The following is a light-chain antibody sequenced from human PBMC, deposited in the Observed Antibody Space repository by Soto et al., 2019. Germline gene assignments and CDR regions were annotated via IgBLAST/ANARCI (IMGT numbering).Light chain of an antibody. Sequence: EIVLTRSPGTLSLSPGERATLSCRASQSISTNFLAWYQQKPGQAPRLLIYGASGRATGIPDRFSGSGSGTDFTLTISRLEPEDFAVYYCQHYGSPRTFGQGTKV. CDR2: GAS. CDR1: QSISTNF. CDR3: QHYGSPRT. V-gene: IGKV3-20*01. J-gene: IGKJ1*01.